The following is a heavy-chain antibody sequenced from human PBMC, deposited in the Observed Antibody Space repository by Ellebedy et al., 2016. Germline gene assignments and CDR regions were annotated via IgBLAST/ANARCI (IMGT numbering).Heavy chain of an antibody. J-gene: IGHJ4*02. V-gene: IGHV4-61*01. D-gene: IGHD3-22*01. CDR1: GGSVSSGSYY. Sequence: SETLSLXXTVSGGSVSSGSYYWSWIRQPPGKGLEWIGYIYYSGSTNYNPSLKSRVTISVDTSKNQFSLKLSSVTAADTAVYYCARVTYDSSGYRDYWGQGTLVTVSS. CDR3: ARVTYDSSGYRDY. CDR2: IYYSGST.